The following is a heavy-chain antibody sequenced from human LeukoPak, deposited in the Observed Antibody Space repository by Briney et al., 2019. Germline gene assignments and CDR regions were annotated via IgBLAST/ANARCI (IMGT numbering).Heavy chain of an antibody. J-gene: IGHJ3*02. CDR2: VKDKTDGGTT. V-gene: IGHV3-15*01. CDR1: GFTFSNAW. D-gene: IGHD5-24*01. CDR3: AKASVEMATISAFDI. Sequence: GGSLRLSCAASGFTFSNAWMSWVRQAPGKGLEWVGRVKDKTDGGTTNYAAPVKGRFTISRDDSKNTLYLQMNSLRAEDTAVYYCAKASVEMATISAFDIWGQGTMVTVSS.